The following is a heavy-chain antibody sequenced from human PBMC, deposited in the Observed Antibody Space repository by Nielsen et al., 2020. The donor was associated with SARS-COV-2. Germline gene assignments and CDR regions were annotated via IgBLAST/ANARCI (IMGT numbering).Heavy chain of an antibody. CDR2: ISYDGSNK. J-gene: IGHJ3*02. Sequence: GGSLRLSCAASGFTFNNAWMSWVRQAPGKGLEWVAVISYDGSNKYYADSVKGRFTISRDNSKNTLYLQMNSLRAEDTAVYYCASRSGYSYGPNDDAFDIWGQGTMVTVSS. CDR3: ASRSGYSYGPNDDAFDI. D-gene: IGHD5-18*01. CDR1: GFTFNNAW. V-gene: IGHV3-30*03.